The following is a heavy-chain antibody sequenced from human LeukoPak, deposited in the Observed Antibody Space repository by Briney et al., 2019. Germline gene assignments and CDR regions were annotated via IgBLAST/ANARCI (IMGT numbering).Heavy chain of an antibody. CDR3: ARGATISETGYFDF. Sequence: SETLSLTCAVYGGSFSRYYWSWIRQSPGKGLGWIAEIDHRGDTNYNPSVKTRVTISVDTYKNQFSLKVRSLSAADTAVYYCARGATISETGYFDFWGQGTLVTVSS. CDR1: GGSFSRYY. J-gene: IGHJ4*03. V-gene: IGHV4-34*01. D-gene: IGHD5-24*01. CDR2: IDHRGDT.